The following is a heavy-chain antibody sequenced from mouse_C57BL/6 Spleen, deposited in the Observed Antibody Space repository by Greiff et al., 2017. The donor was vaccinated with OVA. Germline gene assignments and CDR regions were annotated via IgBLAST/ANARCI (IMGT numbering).Heavy chain of an antibody. CDR3: VRNFDY. D-gene: IGHD1-1*01. V-gene: IGHV1-76*01. CDR1: GYTFTDYY. Sequence: QVQLQQSGAELVRPGASVKLSCKASGYTFTDYYINWVKQRPGQGLEWIARIYPGSGNTYYNEKFKGKATLTAEKSSSTAYMQLSSLTSEDSAVYFCVRNFDYWGQGTTLTVSS. CDR2: IYPGSGNT. J-gene: IGHJ2*01.